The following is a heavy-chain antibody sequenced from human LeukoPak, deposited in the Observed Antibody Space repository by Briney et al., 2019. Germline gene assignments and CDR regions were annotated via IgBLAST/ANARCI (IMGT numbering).Heavy chain of an antibody. CDR3: AKGLSVASSFFDY. J-gene: IGHJ4*02. D-gene: IGHD2-15*01. CDR1: GFTFSSNA. V-gene: IGHV3-23*01. Sequence: GGSLRLSCAASGFTFSSNAMNWVRQAPGKGLEWVSYITGSGGSTFYADSVKGRFTVSRDNSKNTLYLQMNSLRAEDTAVYYCAKGLSVASSFFDYWGQGTLVTVSS. CDR2: ITGSGGST.